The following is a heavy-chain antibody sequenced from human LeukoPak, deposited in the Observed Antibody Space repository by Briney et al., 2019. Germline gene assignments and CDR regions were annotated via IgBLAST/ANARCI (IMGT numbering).Heavy chain of an antibody. CDR3: ATRLRWLQLRRDWYFDL. D-gene: IGHD5-24*01. CDR2: IYYSGST. CDR1: GSSISSSSYY. Sequence: SETLSLTCTVSGSSISSSSYYWGWIRQPPGKGLAWIGSIYYSGSTYYNPSLKSRVTISVDTSKNQFSLKLSSVTAADTAVYYCATRLRWLQLRRDWYFDLWGRGTLVTVSS. J-gene: IGHJ2*01. V-gene: IGHV4-39*01.